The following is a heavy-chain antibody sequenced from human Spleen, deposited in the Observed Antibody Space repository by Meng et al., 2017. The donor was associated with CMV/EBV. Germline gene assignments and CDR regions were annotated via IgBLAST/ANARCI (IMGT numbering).Heavy chain of an antibody. CDR3: AREYSSSWYYYYGMDV. CDR2: VSHNGNT. V-gene: IGHV4-38-2*02. CDR1: GYSISNNY. J-gene: IGHJ6*02. Sequence: SETLSLTCIVSGYSISNNYWIRQPPGMGLGWDGSVSHNGNTTYNPSLKSRGTILVDTSKNQFSLKLSSVTAADTAVYYCAREYSSSWYYYYGMDVWGQGTTVTVSS. D-gene: IGHD6-13*01.